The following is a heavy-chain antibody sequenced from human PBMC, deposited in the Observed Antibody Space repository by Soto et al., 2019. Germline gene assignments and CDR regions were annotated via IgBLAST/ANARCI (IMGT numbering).Heavy chain of an antibody. CDR1: GGSVSSGSYY. CDR2: IYYSGST. V-gene: IGHV4-61*01. CDR3: ARDGYYGMDV. J-gene: IGHJ6*02. Sequence: SETLSLTCTVSGGSVSSGSYYWSWIRQPPGKGLEWIGYIYYSGSTNYNPSLKSRVTISVDTSRNQFSLKLSSVTAADTAVYYCARDGYYGMDVWGQGTTVTVSS.